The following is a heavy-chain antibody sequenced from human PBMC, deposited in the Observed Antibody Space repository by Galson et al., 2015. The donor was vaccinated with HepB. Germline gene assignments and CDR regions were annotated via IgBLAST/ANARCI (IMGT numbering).Heavy chain of an antibody. CDR2: ISYDGSNK. V-gene: IGHV3-30*18. Sequence: SLRLSCAASGFTFSSYGMHWVRQAPGKGLEWVAVISYDGSNKYYADSVKGRFTISRDNSKNTLYLQMNSLRAEDTAVYYCAKDAIVGATLVDYWGQGTLVTVSS. D-gene: IGHD1-26*01. CDR3: AKDAIVGATLVDY. CDR1: GFTFSSYG. J-gene: IGHJ4*02.